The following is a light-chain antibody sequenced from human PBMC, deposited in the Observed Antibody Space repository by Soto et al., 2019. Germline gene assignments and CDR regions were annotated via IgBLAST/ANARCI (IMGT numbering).Light chain of an antibody. CDR2: RAS. CDR1: QDIGNE. J-gene: IGKJ4*01. CDR3: LQHNRYPLA. Sequence: DIQMAPSPSSLSASVGDRVTMTCRARQDIGNELGCFQQKPGRAPKRLIYRASNLESGVPSRFSGSGSATEFTLTISSLQPEDFTTYYCLQHNRYPLAFGGGTKVDIK. V-gene: IGKV1-17*01.